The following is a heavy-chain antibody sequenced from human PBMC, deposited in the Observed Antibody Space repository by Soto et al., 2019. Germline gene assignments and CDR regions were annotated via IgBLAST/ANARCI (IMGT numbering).Heavy chain of an antibody. J-gene: IGHJ6*02. Sequence: GASVKVSCKASGGTFSSYAISWVRQAPGQGLEWMGGIIPIFGTANYAQKFQGRVTITADESTSTAYMELSSLRSEDTAVYYCARGQAVAGTPPYYYGMDVWGQGTTVTVPS. CDR2: IIPIFGTA. CDR1: GGTFSSYA. D-gene: IGHD6-19*01. CDR3: ARGQAVAGTPPYYYGMDV. V-gene: IGHV1-69*13.